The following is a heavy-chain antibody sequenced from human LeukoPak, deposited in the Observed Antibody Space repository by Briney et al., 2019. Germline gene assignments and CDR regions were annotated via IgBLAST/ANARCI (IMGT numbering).Heavy chain of an antibody. V-gene: IGHV1-2*02. D-gene: IGHD4/OR15-4a*01. CDR3: ASGANVAY. Sequence: ASVEVSCKASGYTFTGYYMHWVRQAPGQGLEWMGWINSNSGATDYAQKFQGRVTMTRDTSISTAYMELSSLRSDDTAVYFCASGANVAYWGQGTLVTVSS. CDR2: INSNSGAT. CDR1: GYTFTGYY. J-gene: IGHJ4*02.